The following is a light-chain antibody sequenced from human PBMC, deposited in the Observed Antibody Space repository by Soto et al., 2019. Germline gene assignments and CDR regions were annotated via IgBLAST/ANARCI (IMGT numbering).Light chain of an antibody. J-gene: IGKJ4*01. CDR2: DAS. Sequence: EIVLTQSPATLSLSPGERATLSCRASQSVSSYLAWYQQKPGQAPRLLIYDASNRATGIPARFSGSGSGTDFTLTISSLEPEDFAVYYCQQRSNCPPVVTFGGGTKVEIK. CDR3: QQRSNCPPVVT. V-gene: IGKV3-11*01. CDR1: QSVSSY.